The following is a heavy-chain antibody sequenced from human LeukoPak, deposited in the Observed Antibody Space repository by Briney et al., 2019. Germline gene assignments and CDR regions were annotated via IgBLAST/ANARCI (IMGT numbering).Heavy chain of an antibody. D-gene: IGHD7-27*01. V-gene: IGHV3-48*04. J-gene: IGHJ4*02. CDR1: GFTFSDYS. Sequence: GGSLRLSCAASGFTFSDYSMIWVRQAPGKGRVGGSNIRGSASGLGSGVYYADSVKGRFTISRDDAKNSLYLQMNSLSAEDTAFYYCARDLNWGFDYWGQGALVTVSS. CDR3: ARDLNWGFDY. CDR2: IRGSASGLGSGV.